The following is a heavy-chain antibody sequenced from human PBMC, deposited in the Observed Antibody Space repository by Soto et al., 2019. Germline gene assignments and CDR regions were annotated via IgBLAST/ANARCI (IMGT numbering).Heavy chain of an antibody. V-gene: IGHV1-8*01. CDR3: ARERSGSSDY. CDR1: GYTFTSYD. D-gene: IGHD1-26*01. Sequence: QVQLVQSWAEVKKPGASVKVSCKASGYTFTSYDINWVRQANGQGLEWMGLINPNSGNTGYAQKFQGRVTMTRNSSIRTAYMEMISLRSKHTAVYNCARERSGSSDYWGRGTLVTVSS. J-gene: IGHJ4*01. CDR2: INPNSGNT.